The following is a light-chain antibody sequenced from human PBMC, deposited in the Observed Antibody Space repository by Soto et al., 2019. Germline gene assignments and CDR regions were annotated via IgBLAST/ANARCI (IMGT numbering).Light chain of an antibody. Sequence: DIVMTQSPDSLAVSLGERATINCKSSQSVLYNSNNKKYLAWYQQKSGQPPKLLIYWASTRESGVPDRFSGGGSGTDFTLTISSLQAEDVADYYCQQYDSSPWTFGQGTKVEIK. CDR2: WAS. V-gene: IGKV4-1*01. CDR3: QQYDSSPWT. J-gene: IGKJ1*01. CDR1: QSVLYNSNNKKY.